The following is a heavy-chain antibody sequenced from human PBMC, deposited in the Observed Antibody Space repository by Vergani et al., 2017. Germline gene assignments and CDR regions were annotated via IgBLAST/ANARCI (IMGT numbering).Heavy chain of an antibody. CDR3: ARDLLLWFGAYGMDV. D-gene: IGHD3-10*01. V-gene: IGHV3-48*03. CDR2: ISSSGSTI. J-gene: IGHJ6*02. Sequence: EVQLVESGGGLVQPGGSLRLSCAASGFTFSSYEMNWVRQAPGKGLEWVSYISSSGSTIYYADSVKGRFTISRDNAKNSLYLQMNSLRAEDTAVYYCARDLLLWFGAYGMDVWGQGTTVTVSS. CDR1: GFTFSSYE.